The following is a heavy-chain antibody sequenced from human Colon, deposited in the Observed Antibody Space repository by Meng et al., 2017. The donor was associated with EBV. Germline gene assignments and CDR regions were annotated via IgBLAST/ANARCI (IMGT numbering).Heavy chain of an antibody. J-gene: IGHJ5*02. Sequence: QLLLQRPDPGLVPPSQSLSLPCAVSGYSISSGDYSWSWIRQPPGQGLEWIGYIYHGGTTYNTSLKSRVTISVDNSKNQFSLRLTSVTAADTAVYYCARGPYCGGDCYWFDPWGQGTLVTVSS. D-gene: IGHD2-21*02. CDR2: IYHGGTT. CDR1: GYSISSGDYS. V-gene: IGHV4-30-2*01. CDR3: ARGPYCGGDCYWFDP.